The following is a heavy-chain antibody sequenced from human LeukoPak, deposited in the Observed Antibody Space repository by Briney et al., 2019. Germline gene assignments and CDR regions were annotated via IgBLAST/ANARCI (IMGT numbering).Heavy chain of an antibody. Sequence: PGGSLRLSCAASGFTFSSYSMNWVRQAPGKGLEWVSSISSSSSYIYYADPVKGRFTISRDNAKNSLYLQMNSLRAEDTALYYCARVRSGLHMDVWGQGTTVTVSS. D-gene: IGHD2-15*01. J-gene: IGHJ6*02. V-gene: IGHV3-21*01. CDR2: ISSSSSYI. CDR1: GFTFSSYS. CDR3: ARVRSGLHMDV.